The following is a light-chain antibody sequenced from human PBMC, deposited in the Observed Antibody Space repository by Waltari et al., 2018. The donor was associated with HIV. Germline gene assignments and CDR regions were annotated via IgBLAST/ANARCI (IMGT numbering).Light chain of an antibody. CDR2: EVN. Sequence: QSALTQPASVSGSPGQSITISCTGSSSDIGGYNSVSWYQQHPGKAPKLIISEVNNRPSGVSHRCSGSKSANTASLTIAELQTWDEANYYCSSFTISNSLLFGGGTRLTVL. CDR1: SSDIGGYNS. V-gene: IGLV2-14*03. J-gene: IGLJ2*01. CDR3: SSFTISNSLL.